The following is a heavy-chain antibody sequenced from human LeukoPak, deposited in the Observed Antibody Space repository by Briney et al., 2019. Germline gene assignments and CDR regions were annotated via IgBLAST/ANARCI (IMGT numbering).Heavy chain of an antibody. CDR1: GYAFTDYY. V-gene: IGHV1-2*02. D-gene: IGHD5-12*01. J-gene: IGHJ4*02. Sequence: GASVKVSCKASGYAFTDYYIHWVRQAPGQGLEWMGWINSNNGATNYAQKFQGRVTMTRDTSISTAYTELTRLGSDDTAVYYCARDGSLDYWGQGTLVTVSS. CDR3: ARDGSLDY. CDR2: INSNNGAT.